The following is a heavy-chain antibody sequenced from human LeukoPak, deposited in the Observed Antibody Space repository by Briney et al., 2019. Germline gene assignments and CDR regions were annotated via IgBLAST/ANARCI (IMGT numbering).Heavy chain of an antibody. Sequence: PGGSLRLSCAASGFTFSSYAMSWVRQAPGKGPEWVSAISGSGGSTYYADSVKGRFTISRDNSKNTLYLQMNSLRAADTAVYYCAKDRGRYFDWLFPDDYFDYWGQGTLVTVSS. J-gene: IGHJ4*02. CDR3: AKDRGRYFDWLFPDDYFDY. CDR1: GFTFSSYA. CDR2: ISGSGGST. D-gene: IGHD3-9*01. V-gene: IGHV3-23*01.